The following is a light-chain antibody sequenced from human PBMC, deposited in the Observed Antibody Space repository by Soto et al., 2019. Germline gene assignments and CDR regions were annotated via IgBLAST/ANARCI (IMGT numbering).Light chain of an antibody. CDR3: HQYNSYS. Sequence: DIQMAHSPSTLPASGVDRFTMACRASQSISNWLAWYQQKPGTAPKVLIYHASNLQSGVPSRLSGRGSGTEFTLPISSPQPDDFATYYSHQYNSYSLGQGTKVDI. V-gene: IGKV1-5*01. J-gene: IGKJ1*01. CDR1: QSISNW. CDR2: HAS.